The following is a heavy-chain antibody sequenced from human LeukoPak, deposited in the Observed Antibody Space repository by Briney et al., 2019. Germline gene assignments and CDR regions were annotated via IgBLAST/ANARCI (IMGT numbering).Heavy chain of an antibody. D-gene: IGHD3-3*01. CDR2: ISAYNGGT. CDR1: GYTFSGYY. J-gene: IGHJ6*03. Sequence: ASVKVSCKASGYTFSGYYIHWVRQAPGQGLEWMGWISAYNGGTNYAQNFQGRITMTRDTSITTAYMELSRLRSDDTAVYYCARDPRYYDFWGGYYNEDYYYYYMDVWGKGTTVTVSS. V-gene: IGHV1-2*02. CDR3: ARDPRYYDFWGGYYNEDYYYYYMDV.